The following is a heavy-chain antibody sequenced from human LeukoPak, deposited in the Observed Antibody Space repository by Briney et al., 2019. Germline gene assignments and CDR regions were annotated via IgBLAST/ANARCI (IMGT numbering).Heavy chain of an antibody. CDR1: GYTFTSYD. CDR3: AMKYSSSWSNWFDP. Sequence: ASVKVSCKASGYTFTSYDINWVRQATGQGLEWMGWMNPNSGNTGYAQKFQGRVTMTRNTSISTAYMELSSLRSEDTAVYYCAMKYSSSWSNWFDPWGQGTLVTVSS. CDR2: MNPNSGNT. V-gene: IGHV1-8*01. J-gene: IGHJ5*02. D-gene: IGHD6-13*01.